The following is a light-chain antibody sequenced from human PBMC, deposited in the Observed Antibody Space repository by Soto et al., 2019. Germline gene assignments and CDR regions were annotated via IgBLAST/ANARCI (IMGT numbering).Light chain of an antibody. Sequence: EIVMTQSPATLSVSPGERATLSCRASQSVSSNLAWYQQKPGQAPRLLIYGASTRAPGNPARFSGSGSGTEFTLTISRLQSEDCAVYYCQQYNDWPHRTFGGGTKVEIK. J-gene: IGKJ4*01. CDR3: QQYNDWPHRT. V-gene: IGKV3-15*01. CDR2: GAS. CDR1: QSVSSN.